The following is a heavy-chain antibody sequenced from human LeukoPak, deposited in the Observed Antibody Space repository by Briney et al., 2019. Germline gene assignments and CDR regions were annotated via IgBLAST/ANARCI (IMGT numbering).Heavy chain of an antibody. CDR1: GFTVSSNY. Sequence: PGGSLRLSCAASGFTVSSNYMSWVRQAPGKGLEWVSAISGSGGSTYYADSVKGRFTISRDNSKNTLYLQMNSLRAEDTAVYYCAKDSMVATYSYFDYWGQGTLVTVSS. J-gene: IGHJ4*02. V-gene: IGHV3-23*01. CDR2: ISGSGGST. CDR3: AKDSMVATYSYFDY. D-gene: IGHD5-12*01.